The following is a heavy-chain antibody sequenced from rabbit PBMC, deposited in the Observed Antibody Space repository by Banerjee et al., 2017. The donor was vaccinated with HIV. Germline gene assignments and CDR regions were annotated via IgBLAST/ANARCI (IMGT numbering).Heavy chain of an antibody. CDR2: IDPVFGST. D-gene: IGHD1-1*01. Sequence: IDPVFGSTYYASWVNGRFTISSHNAQNTLYLQLNSLTAADTATYFCARDTSSSFSSYGMDLWGPGTLVTVS. V-gene: IGHV1S7*01. J-gene: IGHJ6*01. CDR3: ARDTSSSFSSYGMDL.